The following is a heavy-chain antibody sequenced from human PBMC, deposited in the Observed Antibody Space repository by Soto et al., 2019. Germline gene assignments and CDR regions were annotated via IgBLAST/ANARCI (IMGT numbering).Heavy chain of an antibody. J-gene: IGHJ4*02. V-gene: IGHV4-31*03. CDR1: GGSISSGGSY. CDR3: AREILYYDSSGPMDS. Sequence: PSETLSLTCTVSGGSISSGGSYWSWIRQHPGKGLEWIGYIYYSGSTDYNPSLKSRVTISLDTSKNQFSLKLISVTAADTAVYYRAREILYYDSSGPMDSWGQGTLVTVS. CDR2: IYYSGST. D-gene: IGHD3-22*01.